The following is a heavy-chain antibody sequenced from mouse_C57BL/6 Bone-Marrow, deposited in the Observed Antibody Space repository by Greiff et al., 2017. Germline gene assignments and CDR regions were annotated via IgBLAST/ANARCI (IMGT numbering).Heavy chain of an antibody. J-gene: IGHJ3*01. CDR1: GYTFTSYW. D-gene: IGHD2-2*01. CDR3: GGYGFAD. CDR2: IDPSDSYT. V-gene: IGHV1-50*01. Sequence: QAQLQQPGAELVKPGASVKLSCKASGYTFTSYWMQWVKQRPGQGLEWIGEIDPSDSYTNYNQKFKGKATLTVDTSSSTAYMQLSSLTSEDSAGYDCGGYGFADWGQGTLVTVSA.